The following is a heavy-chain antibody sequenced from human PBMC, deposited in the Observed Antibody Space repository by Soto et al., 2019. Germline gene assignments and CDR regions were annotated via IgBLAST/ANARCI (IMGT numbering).Heavy chain of an antibody. CDR2: IYYSGST. CDR1: GGSISSYY. Sequence: SETLSLTCTVSGGSISSYYWSWIRQPPGKGLEWIGYIYYSGSTNYNPSLKSRVTISVDTSKNQFSLKLSSVTAADTAVYYCARHPGPYCSGGSCYPDAFDIWGQGTMVTVSS. D-gene: IGHD2-15*01. J-gene: IGHJ3*02. CDR3: ARHPGPYCSGGSCYPDAFDI. V-gene: IGHV4-59*08.